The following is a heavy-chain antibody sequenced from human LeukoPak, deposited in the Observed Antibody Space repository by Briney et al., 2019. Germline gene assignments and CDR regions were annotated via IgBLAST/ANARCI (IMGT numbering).Heavy chain of an antibody. J-gene: IGHJ5*02. Sequence: SETLSLTCTVSGDSISSSSYYCGWIRQPPGKGLEWIGSIYYSGSTYYNPSLKSRATISVDTSKNQLSLKLSSVTAADTAVYYCARWGEYSSSSDTWFDPWGQGTLVTVSS. CDR3: ARWGEYSSSSDTWFDP. CDR1: GDSISSSSYY. V-gene: IGHV4-39*01. CDR2: IYYSGST. D-gene: IGHD6-6*01.